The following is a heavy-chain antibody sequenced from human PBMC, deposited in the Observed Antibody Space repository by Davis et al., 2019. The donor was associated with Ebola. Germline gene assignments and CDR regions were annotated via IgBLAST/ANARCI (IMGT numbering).Heavy chain of an antibody. CDR2: ITHSGST. CDR1: GGSLTGHY. CDR3: AKGPFVAFD. Sequence: SETLSLTCDVSGGSLTGHYWSWIRQAPGKGLEWIGEITHSGSTDYNPSLRGRVSISVDTSKNAFSLKITSVTDAATAMYYWAKGPFVAFDWGQGTLVTVSS. J-gene: IGHJ4*02. V-gene: IGHV4-34*01. D-gene: IGHD3-3*02.